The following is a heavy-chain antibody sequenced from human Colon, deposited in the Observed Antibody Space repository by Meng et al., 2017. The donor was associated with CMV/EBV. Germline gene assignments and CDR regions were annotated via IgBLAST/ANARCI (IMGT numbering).Heavy chain of an antibody. V-gene: IGHV4-61*01. D-gene: IGHD3-10*01. J-gene: IGHJ6*02. CDR3: ARARSRPPGWGDYYYGMDV. Sequence: GSLRLSCTVSGGSVSTANYYWSWVRQPPGKGLEWIGYISYNGKTNYNPSLKSRVTITRDTSKNQFSLKLSSVTAADKAVYYCARARSRPPGWGDYYYGMDVWGQGTTVTVSS. CDR1: GGSVSTANYY. CDR2: ISYNGKT.